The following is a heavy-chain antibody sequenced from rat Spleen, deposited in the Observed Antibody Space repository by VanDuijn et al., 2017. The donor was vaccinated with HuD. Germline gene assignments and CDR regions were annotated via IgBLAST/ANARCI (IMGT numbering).Heavy chain of an antibody. Sequence: EVQLVETGGGLVQPGRSLTLSCVASGFTFNNYWMTWIRQAPGKGLEWVASITETGGRTYYLDSVRGRFTISRDNAKSTLYLQMDSLRSEDTATYYCARHAYRYNSNWFAYWGQGTLVTVSS. CDR1: GFTFNNYW. D-gene: IGHD1-5*01. V-gene: IGHV5-31*01. CDR2: ITETGGRT. J-gene: IGHJ3*01. CDR3: ARHAYRYNSNWFAY.